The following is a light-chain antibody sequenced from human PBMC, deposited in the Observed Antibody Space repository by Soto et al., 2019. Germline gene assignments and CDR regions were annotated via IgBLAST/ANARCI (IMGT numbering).Light chain of an antibody. CDR3: KSFTSSTTLV. J-gene: IGLJ2*01. CDR1: MRDVGAYNL. Sequence: QSALTQPASVSGSAGQSITISCSGTMRDVGAYNLVSWYQQHPGTAPKLIIYDVSNRPSGVSNRFSGSKSGNTASLTISGLQAEDEADYYCKSFTSSTTLVFGGGTKLTVL. V-gene: IGLV2-14*03. CDR2: DVS.